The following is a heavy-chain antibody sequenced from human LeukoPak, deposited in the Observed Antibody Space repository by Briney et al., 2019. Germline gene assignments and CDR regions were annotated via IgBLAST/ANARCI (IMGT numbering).Heavy chain of an antibody. V-gene: IGHV3-30-3*01. D-gene: IGHD2-2*01. CDR1: GFTFSSYA. CDR3: ARADSGCSSTSCYYYYHYMDV. CDR2: ISYDGSNK. J-gene: IGHJ6*03. Sequence: GGSLRLSCAASGFTFSSYAMHWVRQAPGKGLEWVAVISYDGSNKYYADSVKGRFTISRDNSKNTLYLQMNSLRAEDTAVYYCARADSGCSSTSCYYYYHYMDVWGKGTTVTVSS.